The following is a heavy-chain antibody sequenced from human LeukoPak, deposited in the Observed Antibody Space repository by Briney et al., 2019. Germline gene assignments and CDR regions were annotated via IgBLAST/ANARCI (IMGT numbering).Heavy chain of an antibody. Sequence: PGGSLRFSCAASGFTFSSYEMNWVRQAPGKGLEWVSYINYGDSTIYYADSVKGRFTISRDNAENSLYLQMNSLRAEDTAVYYCAREGGGIAAFHYWGQGTLVTVSS. V-gene: IGHV3-48*03. CDR2: INYGDSTI. J-gene: IGHJ4*02. CDR3: AREGGGIAAFHY. CDR1: GFTFSSYE. D-gene: IGHD6-13*01.